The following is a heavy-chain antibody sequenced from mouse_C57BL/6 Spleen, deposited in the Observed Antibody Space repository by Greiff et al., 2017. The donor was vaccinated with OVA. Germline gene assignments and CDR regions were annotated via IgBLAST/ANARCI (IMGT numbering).Heavy chain of an antibody. Sequence: VQLQQPGTELVKPGASVKLSCTASGYTFTSYWMPWVKQRPGQGLEWIGTISPSNGGTNYTEKFKGQATLTVDKSSSTAYMQLSSLTSEDSAVYYCARSGEGYYFDYWGQGTTLTVSS. J-gene: IGHJ2*01. V-gene: IGHV1-53*01. CDR2: ISPSNGGT. CDR3: ARSGEGYYFDY. CDR1: GYTFTSYW. D-gene: IGHD2-13*01.